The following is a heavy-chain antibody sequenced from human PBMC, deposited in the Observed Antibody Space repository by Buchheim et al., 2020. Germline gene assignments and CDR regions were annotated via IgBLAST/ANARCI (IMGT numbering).Heavy chain of an antibody. V-gene: IGHV3-11*06. Sequence: HVQLVESGGGLVKPGGSLRLSCVASGFTFTDYYMTWIRQAPGKGLEWVSYISSRSTSTNYADSAKGRFTISRDNAKNSLYLQMNSLRAEDTAVYYCARVPIMTPDGMDVWGQGT. CDR3: ARVPIMTPDGMDV. D-gene: IGHD1-14*01. CDR1: GFTFTDYY. J-gene: IGHJ6*02. CDR2: ISSRSTST.